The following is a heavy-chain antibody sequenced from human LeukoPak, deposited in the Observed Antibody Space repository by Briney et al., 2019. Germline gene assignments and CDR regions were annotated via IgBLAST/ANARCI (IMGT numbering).Heavy chain of an antibody. Sequence: SETLSLTCAVYGGSFSGYYWSWIRQPPGKGLEWIGEINHSGSTKYNPSLKSRVTISTDTSKNQFSLRLSSVTAADTAVYYCARSSHYYDTSGFYSWFDPWGQGTLVTVSS. CDR1: GGSFSGYY. CDR3: ARSSHYYDTSGFYSWFDP. D-gene: IGHD3-22*01. CDR2: INHSGST. V-gene: IGHV4-34*01. J-gene: IGHJ5*02.